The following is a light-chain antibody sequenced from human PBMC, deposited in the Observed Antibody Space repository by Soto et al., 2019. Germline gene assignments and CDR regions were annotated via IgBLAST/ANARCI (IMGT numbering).Light chain of an antibody. CDR3: AAWDDSLNGWV. Sequence: QSVLTQPPSVSEAPRQRVTISCSRSSSNIGNNAVNWYQQVPGQAPKLLIYYDDLLPSGVSERFSGSKSGTSASLAISGLQSEDEADYYCAAWDDSLNGWVFGGGTKLTVL. CDR1: SSNIGNNA. V-gene: IGLV1-36*01. CDR2: YDD. J-gene: IGLJ3*02.